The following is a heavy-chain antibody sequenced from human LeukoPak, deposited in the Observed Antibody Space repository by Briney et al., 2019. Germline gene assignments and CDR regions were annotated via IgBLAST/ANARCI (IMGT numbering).Heavy chain of an antibody. D-gene: IGHD1-20*01. CDR2: IRYDGSNK. CDR1: GLTFSSYG. J-gene: IGHJ4*02. CDR3: AKGRYNWNPLGYFDN. Sequence: GGSLRLSCAASGLTFSSYGMHWVRQAPGKGLKWVACIRYDGSNKYYADSMKGRFTISRDNSKNTLYLQMNTLRAEDTAVYYCAKGRYNWNPLGYFDNWGQGTLVTVSS. V-gene: IGHV3-30*02.